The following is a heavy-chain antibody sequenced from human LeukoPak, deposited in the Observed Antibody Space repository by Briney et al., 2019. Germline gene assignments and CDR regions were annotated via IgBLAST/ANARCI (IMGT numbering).Heavy chain of an antibody. CDR2: IYYSGST. CDR1: GGSISSSSYY. CDR3: TRGRGSGYPDY. D-gene: IGHD3-22*01. J-gene: IGHJ4*02. Sequence: SETLSLTCTVSGGSISSSSYYWGWIRQPPGKGLEWIGSIYYSGSTYYNPSLKSRVTISVDTSKNQFSLKLSSVTAADTAVYYCTRGRGSGYPDYWGQGTLVTVSS. V-gene: IGHV4-39*07.